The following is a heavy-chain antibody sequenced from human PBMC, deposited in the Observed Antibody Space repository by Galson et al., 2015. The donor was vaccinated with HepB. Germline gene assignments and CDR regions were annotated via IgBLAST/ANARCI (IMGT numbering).Heavy chain of an antibody. CDR3: ARDPRVAVAGQFYYFDY. CDR1: GYTFTSCG. CDR2: ISAYNGDT. J-gene: IGHJ4*02. V-gene: IGHV1-18*01. Sequence: SVKASCKATGYTFTSCGFSWVRQAPGQGLEWMGWISAYNGDTDYAQKFQGRMTMATDISTSTVYMELGSLKYDDTAVYYCARDPRVAVAGQFYYFDYWGQGTLVTVSS. D-gene: IGHD6-19*01.